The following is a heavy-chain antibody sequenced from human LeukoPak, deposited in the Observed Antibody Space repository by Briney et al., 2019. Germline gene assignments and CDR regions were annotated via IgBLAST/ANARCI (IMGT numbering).Heavy chain of an antibody. J-gene: IGHJ6*02. D-gene: IGHD2-2*01. Sequence: SVKVSCKASGGTFSSYAISWVRQAPGQGLEWMGRIIPILGIANYAQKFQGRVTITADKSTSTAYMELSSLRSEDKAVYYCARDHCSSTSCYNYYYGMDVWGQGTTVTVSS. CDR3: ARDHCSSTSCYNYYYGMDV. CDR1: GGTFSSYA. V-gene: IGHV1-69*04. CDR2: IIPILGIA.